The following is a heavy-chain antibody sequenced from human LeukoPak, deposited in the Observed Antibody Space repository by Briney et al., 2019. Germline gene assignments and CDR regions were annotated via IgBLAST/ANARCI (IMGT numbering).Heavy chain of an antibody. CDR2: ISSNGGST. CDR1: GFTFSSYA. CDR3: ARDMVRGEFDY. J-gene: IGHJ4*02. Sequence: GGSLRLSCAASGFTFSSYAMHWVRQAPGKGLEYVSAISSNGGSTYYANSVKGRFTISRDNSKNTLYLQMGSLGAEDMAVYYCARDMVRGEFDYWGQGTLVTVSS. D-gene: IGHD3-10*01. V-gene: IGHV3-64*01.